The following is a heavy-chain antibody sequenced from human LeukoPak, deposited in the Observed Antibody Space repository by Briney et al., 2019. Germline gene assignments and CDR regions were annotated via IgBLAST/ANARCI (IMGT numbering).Heavy chain of an antibody. V-gene: IGHV3-66*02. D-gene: IGHD3-22*01. J-gene: IGHJ4*02. CDR3: ARDPRYYDR. CDR2: IYSGGSP. CDR1: EFSVSSNY. Sequence: HPGGSLRLSCAVSEFSVSSNYMSWVRQAPGKGPEWVSVIYSGGSPQYADSVKGRFTISRDNAKNTLYLQMNSLRTEDTAVYYCARDPRYYDRWGQGTLVTVSP.